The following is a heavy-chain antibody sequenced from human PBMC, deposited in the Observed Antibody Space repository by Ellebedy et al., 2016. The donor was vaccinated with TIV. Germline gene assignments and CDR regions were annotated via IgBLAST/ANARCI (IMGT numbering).Heavy chain of an antibody. V-gene: IGHV5-51*01. CDR3: ARRVYCRGGSCHKYGMDV. J-gene: IGHJ6*02. Sequence: GESLKISCKGFGYNFTNYWIGWVRQMPGKGLEYMGIIYPGDSDTRHSPSFQGQVTISADKPISTAYLQWSSLKASDTAMYYCARRVYCRGGSCHKYGMDVWGQGTTVTVSS. D-gene: IGHD2-15*01. CDR1: GYNFTNYW. CDR2: IYPGDSDT.